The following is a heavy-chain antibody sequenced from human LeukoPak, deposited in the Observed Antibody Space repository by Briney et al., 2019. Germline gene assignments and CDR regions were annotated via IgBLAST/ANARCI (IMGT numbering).Heavy chain of an antibody. V-gene: IGHV3-23*01. CDR3: AKPISGGLAVTADWFHP. CDR2: INANSGTT. D-gene: IGHD6-19*01. Sequence: GGSLRLSCAASGFTFSNYAMHWVRQPPGKGLEWVSTINANSGTTSYAASVRGRFTISRDNSKNTLYLQVNTLRADDTATYYCAKPISGGLAVTADWFHPWGQGTLVVVSS. CDR1: GFTFSNYA. J-gene: IGHJ5*01.